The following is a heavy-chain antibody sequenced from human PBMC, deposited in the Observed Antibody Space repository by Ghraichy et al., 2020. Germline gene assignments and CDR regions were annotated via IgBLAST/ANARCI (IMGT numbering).Heavy chain of an antibody. V-gene: IGHV4-39*01. Sequence: SRRRDDWGWIRQAPGKGLEWIGSIYDSGSTYYNPSLKSRVTISVDTSKNQFSLKLSSVTAADTAVYYCARQWGAGPGNYWGQGTLVTVSS. CDR3: ARQWGAGPGNY. J-gene: IGHJ4*02. CDR1: SRRRDD. D-gene: IGHD1-14*01. CDR2: IYDSGST.